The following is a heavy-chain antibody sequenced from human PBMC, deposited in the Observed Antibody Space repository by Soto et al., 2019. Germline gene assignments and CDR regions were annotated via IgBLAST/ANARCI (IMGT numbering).Heavy chain of an antibody. CDR2: INHSGST. CDR3: ARGLITGSQYSGGWYYFDS. CDR1: GGSFSGYI. Sequence: QVQLQQSGAGLLKPSETLSLTCDVYGGSFSGYIWTWIRQTPGKGLQWIGQINHSGSTNYNPSLKSRVAISVHTSNSQSALELSSVTAADTAVYYCARGLITGSQYSGGWYYFDSWGQRTQVTVSS. V-gene: IGHV4-34*01. D-gene: IGHD1-26*01. J-gene: IGHJ4*02.